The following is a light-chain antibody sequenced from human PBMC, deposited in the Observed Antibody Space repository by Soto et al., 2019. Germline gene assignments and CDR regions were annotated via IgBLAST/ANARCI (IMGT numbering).Light chain of an antibody. Sequence: QSVLTQPPSVSGAPGQRVTISCTGSSSNIGAGYEVHWYQQLPRTAPKLLIYGNSNRPSGVPDRFSGSKSGTSASLAITGLQAEDEADYYGQSYDNRLSGMVFGGGTQLTVL. CDR3: QSYDNRLSGMV. V-gene: IGLV1-40*01. CDR2: GNS. J-gene: IGLJ2*01. CDR1: SSNIGAGYE.